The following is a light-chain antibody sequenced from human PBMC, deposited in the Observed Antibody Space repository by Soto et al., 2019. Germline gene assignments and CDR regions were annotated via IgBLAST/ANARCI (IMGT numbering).Light chain of an antibody. CDR3: RQRSNWPLT. CDR2: DAS. CDR1: QSVNNY. Sequence: EIVLTQSPATLSLSPGERATLSCRASQSVNNYLAWYQQKPGQAPRLLIYDASSRSADIPARFSGSGSGTDFTLTISSLEPEDFATYYCRQRSNWPLTFGGGTKVEIK. V-gene: IGKV3-11*01. J-gene: IGKJ4*01.